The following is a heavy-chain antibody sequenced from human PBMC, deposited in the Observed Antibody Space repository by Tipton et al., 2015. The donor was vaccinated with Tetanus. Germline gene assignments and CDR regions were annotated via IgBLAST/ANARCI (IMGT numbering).Heavy chain of an antibody. CDR2: INHSGST. J-gene: IGHJ4*02. D-gene: IGHD5-24*01. CDR3: ARPARDGYNWGYFDY. V-gene: IGHV4-34*01. Sequence: TLSLTCAVYGGSFSGYYWSWIRQPPGKGLEWIGEINHSGSTYYNPSLKSRVTISVDTSKNQFSLKLSSVTAADTAVYYCARPARDGYNWGYFDYWGQGTLVTVSS. CDR1: GGSFSGYY.